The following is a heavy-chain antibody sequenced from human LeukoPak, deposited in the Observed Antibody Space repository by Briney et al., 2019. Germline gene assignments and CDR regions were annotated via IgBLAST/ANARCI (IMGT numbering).Heavy chain of an antibody. D-gene: IGHD2-15*01. Sequence: ASVKVSCKASGYTFTSYAMHWVRQAPGQRLEWMGWINAGNGNTKYSQKFQGGVTITRDTSASTAYMELSSLGSEDTAVYYCARGRRYCSGGSCYDRSIDYWGQGTLVTVSS. CDR3: ARGRRYCSGGSCYDRSIDY. V-gene: IGHV1-3*01. J-gene: IGHJ4*02. CDR1: GYTFTSYA. CDR2: INAGNGNT.